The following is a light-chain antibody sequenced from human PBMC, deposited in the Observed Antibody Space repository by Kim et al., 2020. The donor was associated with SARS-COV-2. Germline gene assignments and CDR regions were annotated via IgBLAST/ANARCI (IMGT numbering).Light chain of an antibody. CDR3: SSFTSSGTYV. J-gene: IGLJ1*01. V-gene: IGLV2-14*03. CDR2: DVS. CDR1: SNDVGGYND. Sequence: GTSITISSTGTSNDVGGYNDVSWHQQPPAEAPKLMIYDVSNRPSGVSHRFSGSKSGNTASLTISGLQAEDEADYYCSSFTSSGTYVFGTGTKVTVL.